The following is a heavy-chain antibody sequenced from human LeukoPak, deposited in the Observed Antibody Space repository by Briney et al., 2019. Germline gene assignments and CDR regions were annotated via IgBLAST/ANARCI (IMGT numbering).Heavy chain of an antibody. CDR1: GFTFSSYW. CDR2: IKQDGSEK. J-gene: IGHJ6*02. CDR3: ARDQYYDFWSGYYYYYYGMDV. Sequence: GGSRRLSCAASGFTFSSYWMSWVRQAPGKGLEWVANIKQDGSEKYYVDSVKGRFTISRDNAKNSLYLQMNSLRAEDTAAYYCARDQYYDFWSGYYYYYYGMDVWGQGTTVTVSS. D-gene: IGHD3-3*01. V-gene: IGHV3-7*03.